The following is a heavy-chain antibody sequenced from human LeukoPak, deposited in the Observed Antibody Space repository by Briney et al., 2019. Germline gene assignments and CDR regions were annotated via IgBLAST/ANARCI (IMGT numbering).Heavy chain of an antibody. CDR2: IIPIFGIA. J-gene: IGHJ6*02. Sequence: SVKVSFKASGGTFSSYAISWVRQAPGQGLEWMGIIIPIFGIANYAQKFQGRVTITADKSTSTTYMELGSLRSEDTAVYYCARDRGARDIVVVVAAIGVEYYYGMDVWGQGTTVTVSS. CDR3: ARDRGARDIVVVVAAIGVEYYYGMDV. CDR1: GGTFSSYA. V-gene: IGHV1-69*04. D-gene: IGHD2-15*01.